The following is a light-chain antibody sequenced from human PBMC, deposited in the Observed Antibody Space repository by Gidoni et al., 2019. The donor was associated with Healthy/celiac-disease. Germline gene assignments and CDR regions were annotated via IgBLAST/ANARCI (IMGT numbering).Light chain of an antibody. CDR1: QSISSY. J-gene: IGKJ4*01. V-gene: IGKV1-39*01. Sequence: DLQMTQSPSSLSASVGDRVTITCRASQSISSYLNWYQQKPGKAPKLLIYAASSLQSGVPSRFSGSGSETDFTLTISSLQPEDFATYYCQQSYSTPRFGGGTKVEIK. CDR3: QQSYSTPR. CDR2: AAS.